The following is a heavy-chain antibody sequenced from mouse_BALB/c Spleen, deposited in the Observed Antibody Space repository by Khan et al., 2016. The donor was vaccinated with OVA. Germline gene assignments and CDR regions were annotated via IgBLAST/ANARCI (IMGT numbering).Heavy chain of an antibody. D-gene: IGHD1-1*01. J-gene: IGHJ3*01. CDR3: TRLAYYYDSEGFAY. CDR2: VSTGGSYT. Sequence: EVELVESGGDLVKPGGSLKLSCAASGFTFSTYGMSWVRQAPDKRLEWVATVSTGGSYTYYPDSVKGRFTISRDNAKNTLYHQMSGLRSEDTAMFYCTRLAYYYDSEGFAYWGQGTLVTVSA. V-gene: IGHV5-6*01. CDR1: GFTFSTYG.